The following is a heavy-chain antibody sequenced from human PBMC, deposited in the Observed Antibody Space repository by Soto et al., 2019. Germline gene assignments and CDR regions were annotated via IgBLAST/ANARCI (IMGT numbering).Heavy chain of an antibody. J-gene: IGHJ6*04. CDR3: AKDQEVQSNYYYYGIDV. CDR1: GFTFSSYA. Sequence: GGSLRLSCAASGFTFSSYAMSWVRQAPGKGLEWVSAISGSGGSTYYADSVKGRFTISRDNSKNTLYLQMNSLRAEDTAVYYCAKDQEVQSNYYYYGIDVWGKGTTVTVSS. CDR2: ISGSGGST. V-gene: IGHV3-23*01.